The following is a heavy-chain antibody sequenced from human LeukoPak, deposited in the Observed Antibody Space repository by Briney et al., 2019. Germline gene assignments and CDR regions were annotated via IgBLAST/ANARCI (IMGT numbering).Heavy chain of an antibody. V-gene: IGHV4-59*01. J-gene: IGHJ4*02. CDR2: IYYSGST. D-gene: IGHD3-3*01. CDR1: GGSISSYY. Sequence: SETLSLTCTVSGGSISSYYWSWIRQPPGKGLEWIGYIYYSGSTNYNPSLKSRVTISVDTSKNQFSLKLSSVTAADTAVYCCARVVSAEWLRSYYYFDYWGQGTLVTVSS. CDR3: ARVVSAEWLRSYYYFDY.